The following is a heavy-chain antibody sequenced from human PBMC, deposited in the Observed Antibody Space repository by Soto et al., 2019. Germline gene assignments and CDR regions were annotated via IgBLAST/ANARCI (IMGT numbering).Heavy chain of an antibody. J-gene: IGHJ4*02. CDR3: ARDPPDFNSGFDY. CDR1: GDSVSNNGAT. V-gene: IGHV6-1*01. CDR2: AYYRSRWRY. Sequence: SPTLSLPCAICGDSVSNNGATWNWIRQSPSRGLEWLGRAYYRSRWRYDYATSVRGRLTINPDTSKNQFSLQLNSVTPEDTAVYYCARDPPDFNSGFDYWGQGTPVTVSS. D-gene: IGHD2-15*01.